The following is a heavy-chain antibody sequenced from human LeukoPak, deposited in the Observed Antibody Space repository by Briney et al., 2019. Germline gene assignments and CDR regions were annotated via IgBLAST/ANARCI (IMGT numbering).Heavy chain of an antibody. V-gene: IGHV4-59*08. J-gene: IGHJ1*01. D-gene: IGHD2-15*01. CDR2: IYYSGST. CDR1: GVSISSYY. Sequence: PSETLSLTCTVSGVSISSYYWSWIRQPPGKGLEWIGYIYYSGSTNYSPSLKSRVTISVDTSKNQFSLKLSSVTAADTAVYYCTSCSGGSCYSKYFQHWGQGTLVTVSS. CDR3: TSCSGGSCYSKYFQH.